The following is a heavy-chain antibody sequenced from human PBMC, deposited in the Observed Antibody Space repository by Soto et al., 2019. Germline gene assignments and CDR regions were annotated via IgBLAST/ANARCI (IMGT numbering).Heavy chain of an antibody. V-gene: IGHV3-30*18. CDR1: GFSFTTYG. Sequence: GGSLRLSCAASGFSFTTYGMHWVRQAPGKGLEWVAVITYDGSKKYYADSVKGRFTISRDNSKNTLYLQMNSLRPEDTAVYYCAKDGSNLAYYFDYWGQGTLVTVSS. CDR2: ITYDGSKK. CDR3: AKDGSNLAYYFDY. J-gene: IGHJ4*02. D-gene: IGHD1-1*01.